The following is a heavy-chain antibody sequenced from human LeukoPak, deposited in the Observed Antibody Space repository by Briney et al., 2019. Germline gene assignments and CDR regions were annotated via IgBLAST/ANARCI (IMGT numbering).Heavy chain of an antibody. Sequence: ASVKVSCKASGGTFSSYGISWVRQAPGQGLEWMGWINPNSGGTNYAQKFQGRVTMTRDTSISTAYMELSRLRSDDTAVYYCARGSRPRIAAADDYWGQGTLVTVSS. J-gene: IGHJ4*02. V-gene: IGHV1-2*02. D-gene: IGHD6-13*01. CDR2: INPNSGGT. CDR1: GGTFSSYG. CDR3: ARGSRPRIAAADDY.